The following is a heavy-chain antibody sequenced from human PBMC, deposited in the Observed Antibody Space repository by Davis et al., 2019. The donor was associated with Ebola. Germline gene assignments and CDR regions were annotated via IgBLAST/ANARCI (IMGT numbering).Heavy chain of an antibody. CDR1: KFTFSRYA. Sequence: GESLKISCAASKFTFSRYAMSWVRQAPGKGPEWVSAISGTGGGTYYTDSVKGRFTISRDNSKNTLYLPMSSLRAEDTAVYYCAKPIVGTYFDGFDIWGQGTLVTVSS. CDR2: ISGTGGGT. J-gene: IGHJ3*02. D-gene: IGHD3-3*01. CDR3: AKPIVGTYFDGFDI. V-gene: IGHV3-23*01.